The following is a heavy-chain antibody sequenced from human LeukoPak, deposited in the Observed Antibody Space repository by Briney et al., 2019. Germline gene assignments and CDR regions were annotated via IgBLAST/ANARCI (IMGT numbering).Heavy chain of an antibody. CDR3: VRSAGSGYSLGY. Sequence: GGSLRLSCAASGFTFSSYWMHWVRHAPGKGLVWVSRINSDGSSTNYADSVKGRFTISRVNPKNTLYLQMNSLRAEDTAVYYCVRSAGSGYSLGYWGQGTLVTVSS. V-gene: IGHV3-74*01. CDR1: GFTFSSYW. CDR2: INSDGSST. D-gene: IGHD3-22*01. J-gene: IGHJ4*02.